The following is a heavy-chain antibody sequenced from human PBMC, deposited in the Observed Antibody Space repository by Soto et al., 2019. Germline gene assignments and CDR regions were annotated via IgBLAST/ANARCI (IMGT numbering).Heavy chain of an antibody. J-gene: IGHJ3*02. CDR3: AIEGLYYYGSGSQADAFDI. D-gene: IGHD3-10*01. CDR2: IYYSGST. CDR1: GGSISSGGYY. Sequence: PSETLSLTCTVSGGSISSGGYYWSWIRQHPGKGLEWIGYIYYSGSTYYNPSLKSRVTISVDTSKNQFSLKLSSVTAADTAVYYCAIEGLYYYGSGSQADAFDIWGQGTMVTVSS. V-gene: IGHV4-31*03.